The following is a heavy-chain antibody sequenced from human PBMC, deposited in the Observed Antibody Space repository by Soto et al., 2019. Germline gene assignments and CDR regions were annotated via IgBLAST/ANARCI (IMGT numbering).Heavy chain of an antibody. CDR1: GFTFSSYA. CDR3: ARRIPFGYGMDV. V-gene: IGHV3-64*01. D-gene: IGHD2-21*01. Sequence: EVQLVESGGGLVQPGGSLRLSFAASGFTFSSYAMHWVRQAPGKGLEYVSAITSNGGNTDYASSVKCRFTISRDNSKNTLYLQMGSLRAEDMAVYYCARRIPFGYGMDVWGQGTTVTVSS. J-gene: IGHJ6*02. CDR2: ITSNGGNT.